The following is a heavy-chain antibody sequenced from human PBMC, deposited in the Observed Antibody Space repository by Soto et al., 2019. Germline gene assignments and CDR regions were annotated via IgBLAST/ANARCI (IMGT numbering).Heavy chain of an antibody. CDR2: ISPYDGSK. V-gene: IGHV1-46*01. CDR3: ARGDGRGSTGFYYYYGMDV. Sequence: QVQLVQSGAEVKKPGASVKVSCKASGFTITNYFFHWVRQAPRQGLEWMGIISPYDGSKNYQQSLQGRVTMTSDTSTSTVYMELRSLRSEDTAVYFCARGDGRGSTGFYYYYGMDVWGHGTMITVSS. CDR1: GFTITNYF. J-gene: IGHJ6*02. D-gene: IGHD1-26*01.